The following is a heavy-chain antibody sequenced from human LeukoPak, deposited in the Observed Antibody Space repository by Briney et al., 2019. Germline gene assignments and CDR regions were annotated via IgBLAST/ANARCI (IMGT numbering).Heavy chain of an antibody. CDR3: ARLYSSGWFDY. D-gene: IGHD6-19*01. CDR2: ISSSSGYI. J-gene: IGHJ4*02. V-gene: IGHV3-21*01. Sequence: GGSLRLSCAASGVTFSSYSMTWVRQAPGKGLEWVSSISSSSGYIYYADSVKGRFTISRDNANNSLYLQMNSLRAEDTAVYFCARLYSSGWFDYWGQGTLVSVSS. CDR1: GVTFSSYS.